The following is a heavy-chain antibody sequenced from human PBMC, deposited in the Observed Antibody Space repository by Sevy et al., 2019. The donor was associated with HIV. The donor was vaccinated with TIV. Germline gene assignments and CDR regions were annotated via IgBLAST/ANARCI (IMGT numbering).Heavy chain of an antibody. J-gene: IGHJ4*02. CDR3: TNSVHY. Sequence: GGSLRLSCVASGFTFNIYEMNWVRQAPGQGLEWVSYISSSFTNIYYADSVKGRFTISRDNAKHSLYLQMNSLRAEDTVVYYCTNSVHYWGQGTLVTVSS. CDR1: GFTFNIYE. D-gene: IGHD3-10*02. V-gene: IGHV3-48*03. CDR2: ISSSFTNI.